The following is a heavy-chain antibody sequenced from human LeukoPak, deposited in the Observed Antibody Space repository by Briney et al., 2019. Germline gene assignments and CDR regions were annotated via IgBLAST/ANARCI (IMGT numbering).Heavy chain of an antibody. Sequence: SETLSLTCTVSGGSISSSDFSWGWIRQPPGKGLEWIGSIYYSGSTYYNPSLKSRVTISVDTSKNQFSLKLSSVTAADTAVYYCARRGKAAAGTGWFDPWGQGTLVTVSS. CDR2: IYYSGST. CDR1: GGSISSSDFS. V-gene: IGHV4-39*01. J-gene: IGHJ5*02. D-gene: IGHD6-13*01. CDR3: ARRGKAAAGTGWFDP.